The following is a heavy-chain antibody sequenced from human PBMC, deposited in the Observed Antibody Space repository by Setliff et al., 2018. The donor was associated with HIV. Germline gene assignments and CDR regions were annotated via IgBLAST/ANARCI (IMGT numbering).Heavy chain of an antibody. CDR2: VYYRGST. CDR1: GGSISSTSYY. V-gene: IGHV4-39*02. CDR3: ARAYYDSVWGSHRYRFYYFDY. D-gene: IGHD3-16*02. Sequence: SETLSLTCTVSGGSISSTSYYWGWIRQPPGRGLEWIGSVYYRGSTYYTPSLKSRITISVDTSKNHFSLKLRSVTAADTAVYYCARAYYDSVWGSHRYRFYYFDYWGQGSLVTVSS. J-gene: IGHJ4*02.